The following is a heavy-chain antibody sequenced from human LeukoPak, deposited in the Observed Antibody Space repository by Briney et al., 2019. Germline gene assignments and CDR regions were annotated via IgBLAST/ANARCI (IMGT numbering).Heavy chain of an antibody. J-gene: IGHJ4*02. V-gene: IGHV4-31*03. Sequence: SETLSLTCTVSGGSISSSIYYWSWIRQHPGKGLEWIGYIYYSGSTYYNPSLKSRVTISVDTSKNQFSLKLSSVTAADTAVYYCARGSYYYDSSGPTPDWGQGTLVTVSS. D-gene: IGHD3-22*01. CDR3: ARGSYYYDSSGPTPD. CDR1: GGSISSSIYY. CDR2: IYYSGST.